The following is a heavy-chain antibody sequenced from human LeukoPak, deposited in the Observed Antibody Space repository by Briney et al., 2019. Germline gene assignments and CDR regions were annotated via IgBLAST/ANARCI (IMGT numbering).Heavy chain of an antibody. CDR2: IYYSGST. CDR3: ARGPRAGYHRY. Sequence: PSETLSLTCTVSGGSISSGFYYWGWIRQPPGKGLEWIGYIYYSGSTNYNPSLKSRVTISVDTSKNQFSLKLSSVTAADTAVYYCARGPRAGYHRYWGQGTLVTVSS. V-gene: IGHV4-61*01. CDR1: GGSISSGFYY. J-gene: IGHJ4*02. D-gene: IGHD3-16*02.